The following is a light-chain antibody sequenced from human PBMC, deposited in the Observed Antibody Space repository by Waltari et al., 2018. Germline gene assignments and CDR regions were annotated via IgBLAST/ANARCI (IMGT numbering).Light chain of an antibody. V-gene: IGKV1-9*01. CDR2: GAS. CDR1: HGISSF. Sequence: DIQLTHSPSFLSASVGGRFTITCRASHGISSFLSWYQQKPWKAPKLLISGASTSQSGVSGRFRGGGSETEFTLTIISLQPEDFATYYCQQTNSYQLTFGGGTKVEI. CDR3: QQTNSYQLT. J-gene: IGKJ4*01.